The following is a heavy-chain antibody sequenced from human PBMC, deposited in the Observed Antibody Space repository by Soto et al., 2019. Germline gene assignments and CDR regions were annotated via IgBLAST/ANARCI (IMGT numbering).Heavy chain of an antibody. CDR1: GFTFSGYE. CDR2: IDSSGNTI. Sequence: EVHLVESGGGLAQPGGSLRLSCAASGFTFSGYEMNWVRQAPGKGLEWVSYIDSSGNTIDYADSVKGRFTISRDNAKNSLYLQMNSLRAEDTAIYYCARDGPAADFDHWGQGTQVTVSS. V-gene: IGHV3-48*03. D-gene: IGHD6-13*01. CDR3: ARDGPAADFDH. J-gene: IGHJ4*02.